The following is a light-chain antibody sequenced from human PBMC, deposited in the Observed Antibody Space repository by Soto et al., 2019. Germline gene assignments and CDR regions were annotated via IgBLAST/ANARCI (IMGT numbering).Light chain of an antibody. CDR1: QGVSSN. CDR3: QQYYSYPPT. Sequence: ILLTQSPSFLSEFLGDRVTLSCRASQGVSSNLAWYQQKPGKAPKLLIYDVSSLESGVPARFRGSGSGTDFTLTISCLQSEDFATYYCQQYYSYPPTFGQGTKVDIK. V-gene: IGKV1-13*02. CDR2: DVS. J-gene: IGKJ1*01.